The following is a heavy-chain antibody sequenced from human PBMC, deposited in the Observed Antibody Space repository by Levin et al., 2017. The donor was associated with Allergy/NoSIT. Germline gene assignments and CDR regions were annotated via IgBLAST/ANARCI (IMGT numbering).Heavy chain of an antibody. CDR3: AGMKRYILQAFGI. J-gene: IGHJ3*02. CDR2: ISSSSSSI. V-gene: IGHV3-48*02. D-gene: IGHD2-2*02. Sequence: KGLEWISYISSSSSSIDYADSVKGRFTISRDNAKNSLFLQMNSLRDEDTAVYFCAGMKRYILQAFGIWGQGTMVTVSS.